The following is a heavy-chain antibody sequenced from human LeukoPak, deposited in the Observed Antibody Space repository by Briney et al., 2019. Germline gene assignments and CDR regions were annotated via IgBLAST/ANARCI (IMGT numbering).Heavy chain of an antibody. CDR3: ARDHHRRLYDSQARDTFDI. CDR2: ISSSGTTI. CDR1: GFTFSSYE. V-gene: IGHV3-48*03. J-gene: IGHJ3*02. Sequence: GGSLRLSCAASGFTFSSYEMNWVRQAPGKGLEWVSYISSSGTTIYYADSVKGRFTISRDNAKSSMYLQMDSLRADDTAVYYCARDHHRRLYDSQARDTFDIWGQGTMVTVSS. D-gene: IGHD3-22*01.